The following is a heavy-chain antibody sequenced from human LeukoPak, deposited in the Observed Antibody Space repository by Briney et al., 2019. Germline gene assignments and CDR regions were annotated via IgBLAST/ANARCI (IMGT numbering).Heavy chain of an antibody. J-gene: IGHJ4*02. D-gene: IGHD3-9*01. CDR2: ISSSGSTI. CDR1: GFTFSSYE. Sequence: GGSLRLSCAASGFTFSSYEMNWVRQAPGKGLEWVSYISSSGSTIYYADSVKGRFTISRDNSKNTLYLQINSLRTEDTAVYYCARTFSYYDILSGLDYWGQGTLVTVSS. V-gene: IGHV3-48*03. CDR3: ARTFSYYDILSGLDY.